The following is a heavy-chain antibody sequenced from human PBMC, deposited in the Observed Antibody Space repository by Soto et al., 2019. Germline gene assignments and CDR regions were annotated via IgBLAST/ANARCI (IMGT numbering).Heavy chain of an antibody. CDR2: IYYSGST. D-gene: IGHD3-10*01. Sequence: SETLSLTCTVSGGSISSYYWSWIRQPPGKGLEWIGYIYYSGSTNYNPSLKSRVTISVDTSKNQFSLKPSSVTAADTAVYYCARGKGSYYYGSGSYFPFDYWGQGTLVTVSS. V-gene: IGHV4-59*01. CDR3: ARGKGSYYYGSGSYFPFDY. CDR1: GGSISSYY. J-gene: IGHJ4*02.